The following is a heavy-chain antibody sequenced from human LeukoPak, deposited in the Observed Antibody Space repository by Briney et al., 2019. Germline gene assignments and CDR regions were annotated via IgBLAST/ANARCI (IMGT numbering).Heavy chain of an antibody. CDR3: ARTSGSSTVWYFDL. D-gene: IGHD1-26*01. J-gene: IGHJ2*01. CDR2: TYYNGRT. V-gene: IGHV4-59*02. Sequence: SETLSLTCSVSGGSVDINYWSWIRQPPGKGLEWIGYTYYNGRTDYNPSLRSRATVSVDASNNQFSLRLSSVTTADAAVYFCARTSGSSTVWYFDLWGRGTLVTVSS. CDR1: GGSVDINY.